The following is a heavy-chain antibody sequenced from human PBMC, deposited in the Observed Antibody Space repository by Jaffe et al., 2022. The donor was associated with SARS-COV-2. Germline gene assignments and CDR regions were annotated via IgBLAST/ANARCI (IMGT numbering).Heavy chain of an antibody. CDR3: ATSTGDIVVVPAARKLGYFDL. D-gene: IGHD2-2*01. V-gene: IGHV4-39*01. CDR2: IYYSGST. Sequence: QLQLQESGPGLVKPSETLSLTCSVSGGSISSRSYYWGWIRQSPGKGLEWIGSIYYSGSTYYNPSLKSRVTISVDTSKNQFSLRLSSVTAADTAVYYCATSTGDIVVVPAARKLGYFDLWGRGTLVTVSS. CDR1: GGSISSRSYY. J-gene: IGHJ2*01.